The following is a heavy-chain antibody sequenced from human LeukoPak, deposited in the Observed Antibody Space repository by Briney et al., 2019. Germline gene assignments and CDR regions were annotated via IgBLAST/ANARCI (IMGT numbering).Heavy chain of an antibody. CDR2: LYYSGST. CDR3: ARVLGFWSGYNDY. CDR1: GGSITAYY. J-gene: IGHJ4*02. D-gene: IGHD3-3*01. Sequence: SETLSLTCSVSGGSITAYYWSWIRQPPGKGLEWIGYLYYSGSTNYNPSPKSRVTISLDTSRNQFSLKLSSVTAADTAVYYCARVLGFWSGYNDYWGQGTLVTVSS. V-gene: IGHV4-59*12.